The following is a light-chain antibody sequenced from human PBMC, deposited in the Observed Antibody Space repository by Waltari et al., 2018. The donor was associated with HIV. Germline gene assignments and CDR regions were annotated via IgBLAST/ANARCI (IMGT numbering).Light chain of an antibody. V-gene: IGLV1-40*01. Sequence: QSVLTQPPSVPGAAGQTVTASCTGSSSTIGPSHDVHRYQFLPIALPNLLIYGNSLRPAGVSGRFSRSCSGTSASLAITGLQPADEADYYCQSYDSSLNGWVFGGGTKVTVL. J-gene: IGLJ3*02. CDR3: QSYDSSLNGWV. CDR1: SSTIGPSHD. CDR2: GNS.